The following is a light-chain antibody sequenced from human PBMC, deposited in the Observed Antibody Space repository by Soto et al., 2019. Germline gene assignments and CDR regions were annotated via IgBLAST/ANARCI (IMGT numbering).Light chain of an antibody. Sequence: EIVLTQSPATLSLSPGERATLSCRASQSVSSYLAWYQQKPGQAPRLLIWDASDRAAGIPARFSGSGSGTDVTLTISSLEPEDFALYYCQQRSNWPLTFGGGTKVEIK. CDR2: DAS. V-gene: IGKV3-11*01. CDR1: QSVSSY. J-gene: IGKJ4*01. CDR3: QQRSNWPLT.